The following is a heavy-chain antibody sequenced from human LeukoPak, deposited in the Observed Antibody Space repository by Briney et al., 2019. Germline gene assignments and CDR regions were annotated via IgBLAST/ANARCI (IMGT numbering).Heavy chain of an antibody. CDR1: GYNFRHYG. Sequence: ASVKVSCMTSGYNFRHYGISWVRQAPGQGLEWMAWISGGYNGDSNYALKLRGRLTMTTDTSTSTAYMELRSLRSDDTAVYYCARDEKKYCSGGSCPAYFDYWGQGTLVTVSS. J-gene: IGHJ4*02. V-gene: IGHV1-18*01. CDR2: ISGGYNGDS. D-gene: IGHD2-15*01. CDR3: ARDEKKYCSGGSCPAYFDY.